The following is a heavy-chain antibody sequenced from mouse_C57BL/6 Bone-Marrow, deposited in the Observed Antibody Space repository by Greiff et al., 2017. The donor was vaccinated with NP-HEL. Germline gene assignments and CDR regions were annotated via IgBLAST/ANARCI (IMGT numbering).Heavy chain of an antibody. CDR1: GYTFTSYW. J-gene: IGHJ3*01. CDR3: ARWELYYSNYAFSY. Sequence: QVQLQQPGAELVMPGASVKLSCKASGYTFTSYWMHWVKQRPGQGLEWIGEIDPSDSYTNYNQKFKGKSTLTVDKSSSTAYMQLSSLTSEDSAVYYCARWELYYSNYAFSYWGQGTLVTVSA. D-gene: IGHD2-5*01. V-gene: IGHV1-69*01. CDR2: IDPSDSYT.